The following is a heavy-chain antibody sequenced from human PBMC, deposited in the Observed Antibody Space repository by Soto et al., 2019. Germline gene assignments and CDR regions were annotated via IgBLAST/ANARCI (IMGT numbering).Heavy chain of an antibody. J-gene: IGHJ4*02. Sequence: ASVKVSCKASGYTFTSYGISWVRQAPGRGLEWMRWISAYNGNTNYAQKLQGRVTMTTDTSTSTAYMELRSLRSDDTAVYYCERDTFPRSPSPYGGRGPLDTVSS. CDR3: ERDTFPRSPSPY. CDR2: ISAYNGNT. V-gene: IGHV1-18*01. CDR1: GYTFTSYG.